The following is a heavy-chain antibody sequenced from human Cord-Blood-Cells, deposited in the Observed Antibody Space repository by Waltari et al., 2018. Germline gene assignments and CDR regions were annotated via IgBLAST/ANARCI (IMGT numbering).Heavy chain of an antibody. D-gene: IGHD3-10*01. CDR3: ATGPRFQAVQGVIFDY. CDR1: GYTLTDLS. CDR2: FDPEDGET. J-gene: IGHJ4*02. V-gene: IGHV1-24*01. Sequence: QVQLVQSGAEVKKPGASVTVSCKVSGYTLTDLSMHWVRQAPGKGLEWMGGFDPEDGETIYAQKFQGRVTMTEDTSTDTAYMELSSLRSEDTAVYYCATGPRFQAVQGVIFDYWGQGTLVTVSS.